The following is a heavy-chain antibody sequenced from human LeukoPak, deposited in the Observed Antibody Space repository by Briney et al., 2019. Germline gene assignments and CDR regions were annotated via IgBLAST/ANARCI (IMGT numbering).Heavy chain of an antibody. CDR1: GASLSDYY. V-gene: IGHV4-34*01. Sequence: SETLSLTCVLHGASLSDYYWSWLRQPPGERPEWIGEINDSVRSNYSPSLKSRVTIDVDTSKNQISLTLTSVTAADTAVYYCVRGRLWFGLFDRWGQGTLVTVSS. J-gene: IGHJ1*01. CDR3: VRGRLWFGLFDR. D-gene: IGHD3-10*01. CDR2: INDSVRS.